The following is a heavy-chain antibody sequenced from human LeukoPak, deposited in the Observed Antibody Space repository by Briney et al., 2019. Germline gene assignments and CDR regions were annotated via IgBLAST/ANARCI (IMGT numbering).Heavy chain of an antibody. V-gene: IGHV3-48*03. J-gene: IGHJ4*02. CDR2: ISGSGTTI. Sequence: PGGSLRHSYAASGFTFSTYEMNWVRQVPGKGLEWVSYISGSGTTIYYADSVKGRFAISRDNTKNSMYLQMNSLRAEDTAVYYCVSAYGGLLDYWGQGTLVTVSS. CDR1: GFTFSTYE. D-gene: IGHD3-16*01. CDR3: VSAYGGLLDY.